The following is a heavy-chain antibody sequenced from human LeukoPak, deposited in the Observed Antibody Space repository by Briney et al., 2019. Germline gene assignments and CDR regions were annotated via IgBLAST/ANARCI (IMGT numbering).Heavy chain of an antibody. V-gene: IGHV3-21*01. CDR3: ATGADTPMPELYGMDV. Sequence: PGGSLRLSCAASGFTFSTYSMNWVRQAPGKGLEWVSSISSGSTFIYYPDSLKGRFTISRDNAKNSLYLQMNSLRAEDTAVYYCATGADTPMPELYGMDVWGQGTTVTVSS. D-gene: IGHD5-18*01. J-gene: IGHJ6*02. CDR2: ISSGSTFI. CDR1: GFTFSTYS.